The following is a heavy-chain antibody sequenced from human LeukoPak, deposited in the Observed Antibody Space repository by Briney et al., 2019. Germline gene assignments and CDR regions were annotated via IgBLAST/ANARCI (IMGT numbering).Heavy chain of an antibody. CDR3: AKDKSVNYYDSRTFDY. CDR1: GFTFSSYG. V-gene: IGHV3-30*02. D-gene: IGHD3-22*01. J-gene: IGHJ4*02. Sequence: GGSLRLSCAASGFTFSSYGMHWVRQAPGKGLEWVAFIRYDGSNKYYTDSVKGRFTISRDNSKNTLYLQMNSLRAEDTAVYYCAKDKSVNYYDSRTFDYWGQGTLVTVSS. CDR2: IRYDGSNK.